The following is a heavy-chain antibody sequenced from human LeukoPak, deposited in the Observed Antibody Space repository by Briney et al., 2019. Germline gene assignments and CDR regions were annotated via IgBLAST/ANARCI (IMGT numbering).Heavy chain of an antibody. CDR3: ARGQLGYCSGGSCQHFDY. Sequence: ASVKVSCKASGYTFTSYDINWVRQATGQGLEWMGWMNPNSGNTGYAQKFQGRVTMTRNTSINTAYMELSSLRSEDTAVYYCARGQLGYCSGGSCQHFDYWGQGTLVTVSS. J-gene: IGHJ4*02. CDR1: GYTFTSYD. V-gene: IGHV1-8*01. D-gene: IGHD2-15*01. CDR2: MNPNSGNT.